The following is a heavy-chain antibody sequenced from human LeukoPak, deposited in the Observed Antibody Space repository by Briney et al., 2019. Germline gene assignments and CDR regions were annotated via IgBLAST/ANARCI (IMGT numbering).Heavy chain of an antibody. CDR3: AKNYASGRYYNVD. V-gene: IGHV3-23*01. CDR2: ISGSVGSR. CDR1: GFNFRNYM. J-gene: IGHJ4*02. Sequence: GECLRLSCSASGFNFRNYMMSWVRQAPGKGLEWVSAISGSVGSRYYADSVKGRFTISRDNSKNLLYLQMNSLRAEDTAVYFCAKNYASGRYYNVDWGQGALVTLS. D-gene: IGHD3-10*01.